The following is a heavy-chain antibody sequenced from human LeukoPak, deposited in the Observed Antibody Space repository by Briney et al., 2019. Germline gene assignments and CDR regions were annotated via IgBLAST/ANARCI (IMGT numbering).Heavy chain of an antibody. CDR2: LFTSGTT. J-gene: IGHJ4*02. CDR3: ARSYSDYDYFDS. V-gene: IGHV4-4*07. Sequence: SETLSLTCTVSGGSISSYYWTWLRQPAGKGPEWIGRLFTSGTTNYNPSLESRINMSVDTSKNQFSLKLHSVTAADTAVYYCARSYSDYDYFDSWGQGTLVTVS. CDR1: GGSISSYY. D-gene: IGHD4-11*01.